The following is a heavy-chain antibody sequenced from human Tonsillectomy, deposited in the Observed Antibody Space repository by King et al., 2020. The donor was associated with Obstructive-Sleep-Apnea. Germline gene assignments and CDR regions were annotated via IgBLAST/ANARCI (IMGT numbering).Heavy chain of an antibody. V-gene: IGHV5-51*01. CDR1: GYTFTNYW. Sequence: QLVQSGAEVKKPGESLKISCKGSGYTFTNYWIGLVRQMPGKGLGWMGIIYPGDPDTRYSPSFQGQVTISSDNAISTAYLQWSSLKASDTAMYYCARLPASHSSGCDYWGQGTLVTVSS. CDR2: IYPGDPDT. D-gene: IGHD6-19*01. J-gene: IGHJ4*02. CDR3: ARLPASHSSGCDY.